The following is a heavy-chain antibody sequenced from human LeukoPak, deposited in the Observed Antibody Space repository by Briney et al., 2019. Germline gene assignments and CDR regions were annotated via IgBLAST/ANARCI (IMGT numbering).Heavy chain of an antibody. J-gene: IGHJ4*02. CDR2: IYYSGST. CDR3: ARLYSSSSLFDH. Sequence: SETLSLTCTVSGGSISSSSYYWGWIRQPPGKGLEWIGSIYYSGSTYYNPSLKSRVTISVDTSKNQFSLKLSSVTAADTAVYYCARLYSSSSLFDHWGQGTLVTVSS. D-gene: IGHD6-6*01. V-gene: IGHV4-39*01. CDR1: GGSISSSSYY.